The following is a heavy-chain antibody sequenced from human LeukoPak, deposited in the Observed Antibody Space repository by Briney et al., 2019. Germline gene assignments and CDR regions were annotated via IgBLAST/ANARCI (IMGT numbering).Heavy chain of an antibody. Sequence: GGSLRLSCAASGFTFSSYGMHWVRQAPGKGLEWVAVISYDGSNKYYADSVKGRFTISRDNSKNTLYLQMNSLRAEDTAVYYCAKDFLGGDYCDSSGSFDYWGQGTLVTVSS. D-gene: IGHD3-22*01. CDR2: ISYDGSNK. V-gene: IGHV3-30*18. J-gene: IGHJ4*02. CDR3: AKDFLGGDYCDSSGSFDY. CDR1: GFTFSSYG.